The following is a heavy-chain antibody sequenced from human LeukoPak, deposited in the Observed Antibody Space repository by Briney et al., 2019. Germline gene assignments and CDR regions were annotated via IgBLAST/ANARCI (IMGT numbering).Heavy chain of an antibody. CDR1: GFTFSSYA. J-gene: IGHJ4*02. V-gene: IGHV3-23*01. CDR2: ISGSGGST. D-gene: IGHD3-22*01. CDR3: AKASVGSSSGYPSDY. Sequence: GGSLRLSCAASGFTFSSYAMSWVRQAPGKGLEWVSAISGSGGSTYYADSVKGRFTISRDNSKNTLYLQMNSLRAEDTAVYYCAKASVGSSSGYPSDYWGQGTLVTVSS.